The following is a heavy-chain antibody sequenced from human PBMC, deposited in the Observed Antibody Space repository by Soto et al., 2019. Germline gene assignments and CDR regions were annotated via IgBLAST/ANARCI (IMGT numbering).Heavy chain of an antibody. CDR3: ARVRHYGSGSYYNKFYYYYGMSV. CDR1: GGSFSGYY. V-gene: IGHV4-34*01. CDR2: INHSGST. Sequence: SETLSLTCAVYGGSFSGYYWSWIRQPPGKGLEWIGEINHSGSTNYNPSLKSRVTISVDTSKSQFSLKLSSVTAADTAVYYCARVRHYGSGSYYNKFYYYYGMSVWGQGTTVTVSS. J-gene: IGHJ6*02. D-gene: IGHD3-10*01.